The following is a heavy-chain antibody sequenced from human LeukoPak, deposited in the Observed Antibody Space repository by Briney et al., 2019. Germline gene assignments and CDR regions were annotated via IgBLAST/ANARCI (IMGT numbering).Heavy chain of an antibody. D-gene: IGHD5-18*01. J-gene: IGHJ4*02. CDR1: GDSISSSGYY. CDR2: LYYSGST. Sequence: SETLSLTCTVSGDSISSSGYYWGWIRQPPGKGLEWIASLYYSGSTYYNPSLKSRVTISLDTSKNQFSLKLSSVTAADTAVYYCARDPASVGYSYGSADYWGQGTLVTVSS. CDR3: ARDPASVGYSYGSADY. V-gene: IGHV4-39*07.